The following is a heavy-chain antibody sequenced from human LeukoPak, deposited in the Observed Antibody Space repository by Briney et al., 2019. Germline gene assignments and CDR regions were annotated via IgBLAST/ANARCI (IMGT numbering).Heavy chain of an antibody. CDR1: GFNFSSHW. Sequence: PGGSLRLSCAASGFNFSSHWMSWVRQAPGKGLEWVANIKQDGSEKYYVVSVKGRFTISRDNAKNSLYLQMNSLRAEDTAVYYCARDGEDGSGSYSYFDYWGQGTLVTVSS. CDR3: ARDGEDGSGSYSYFDY. CDR2: IKQDGSEK. D-gene: IGHD3-10*01. J-gene: IGHJ4*02. V-gene: IGHV3-7*01.